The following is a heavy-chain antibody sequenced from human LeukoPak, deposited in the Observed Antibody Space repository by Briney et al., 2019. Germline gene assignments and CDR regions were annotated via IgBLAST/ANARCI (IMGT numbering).Heavy chain of an antibody. CDR2: IYYSGTT. D-gene: IGHD6-13*01. V-gene: IGHV4-59*01. CDR3: ARGVYIAAAQYGY. Sequence: SETLSLTCTVSGGSISSYYWSWIRQPPGKGLEWIGYIYYSGTTNYNPSLKSRVTISVDTSKNQFSLKLSSVTAADTAVYYCARGVYIAAAQYGYWGQGTLVTVST. CDR1: GGSISSYY. J-gene: IGHJ4*02.